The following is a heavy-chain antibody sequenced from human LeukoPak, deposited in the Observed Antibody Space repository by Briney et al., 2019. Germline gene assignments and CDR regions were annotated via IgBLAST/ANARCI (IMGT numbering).Heavy chain of an antibody. CDR1: GFTFSSYA. CDR3: AKHSGTTLYYYYYMDV. J-gene: IGHJ6*03. D-gene: IGHD1-7*01. CDR2: ISGSGGST. V-gene: IGHV3-23*01. Sequence: GKSLRLSCAASGFTFSSYAMSWVRQAPGKGLEWVSAISGSGGSTYYADSVKGRFTISRDNSKNTLYLQMNSLRAEDTAVYYCAKHSGTTLYYYYYMDVWGKGTTVTVSS.